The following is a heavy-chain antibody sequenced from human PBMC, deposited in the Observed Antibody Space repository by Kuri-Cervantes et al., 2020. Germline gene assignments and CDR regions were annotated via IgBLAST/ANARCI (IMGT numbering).Heavy chain of an antibody. CDR1: GYTFTSYG. CDR2: ISAYNGNT. J-gene: IGHJ4*02. V-gene: IGHV1-18*01. CDR3: ARGEAIFGGGKYAFAY. Sequence: ASVKVSCKASGYTFTSYGISWVRQAPGQGLEWMGWISAYNGNTNYAQKLQGRVTMTTDTSTSTAYMELRSLRSDDTAVYYCARGEAIFGGGKYAFAYWGQGTLVTVSS. D-gene: IGHD3-3*01.